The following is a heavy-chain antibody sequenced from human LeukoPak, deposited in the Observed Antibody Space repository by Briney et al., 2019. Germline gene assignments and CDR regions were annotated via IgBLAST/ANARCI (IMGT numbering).Heavy chain of an antibody. J-gene: IGHJ4*02. V-gene: IGHV4-59*08. Sequence: KASETLSLTCTVSGGSISSYYWSWIRQPPGKGLEWIGYIYYSGSTYYNPSLKSRVTISVDTSKNQFSLKLSSVTAADTAVYYCARLDYSNFWYFDYWGQGTLVTVSS. CDR1: GGSISSYY. CDR2: IYYSGST. CDR3: ARLDYSNFWYFDY. D-gene: IGHD4-11*01.